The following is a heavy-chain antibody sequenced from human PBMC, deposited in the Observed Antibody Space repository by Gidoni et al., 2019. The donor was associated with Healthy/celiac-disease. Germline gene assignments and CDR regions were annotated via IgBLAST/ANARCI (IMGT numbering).Heavy chain of an antibody. CDR3: AIESIADGPYYYYGMDV. D-gene: IGHD6-6*01. Sequence: EVQRVESGGGLVKPGGSLSLSCAASGFTFSSYSMNWVRQAPGKGLEWVSSISSSSSYIYYADSVKGRFTISRDNAKNSLYLQMNSLRAEDTAVYYCAIESIADGPYYYYGMDVWGQGTTVTVSS. CDR1: GFTFSSYS. J-gene: IGHJ6*02. CDR2: ISSSSSYI. V-gene: IGHV3-21*01.